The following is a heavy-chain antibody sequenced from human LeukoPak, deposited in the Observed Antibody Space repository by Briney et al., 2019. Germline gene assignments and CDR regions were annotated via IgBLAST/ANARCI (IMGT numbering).Heavy chain of an antibody. CDR3: SLVVVPAAMGYFDY. Sequence: PGGSLRLSCAASGFTFSSYGMHWVRQAPGKGLEWVAFIRYDGSNKYYADSVKGRFTISRDNSKNTLYLQMNSLRAEDTAVYYCSLVVVPAAMGYFDYWGQGTLVTVSS. CDR1: GFTFSSYG. D-gene: IGHD2-2*01. CDR2: IRYDGSNK. V-gene: IGHV3-30*02. J-gene: IGHJ4*02.